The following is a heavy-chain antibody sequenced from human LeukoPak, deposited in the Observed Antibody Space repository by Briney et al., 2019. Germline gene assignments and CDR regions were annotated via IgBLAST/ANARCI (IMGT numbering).Heavy chain of an antibody. CDR2: IKQDGSEK. CDR1: GFTVSSNY. D-gene: IGHD3-22*01. J-gene: IGHJ4*02. CDR3: VRDRAYFDSSGFYNLDY. Sequence: QPGGSLRLSCAASGFTVSSNYMSWVRQAPGKGLEWVANIKQDGSEKYYVDSVKGRFTISRDNAKNSLYLQMNSLRAEDTAVYYCVRDRAYFDSSGFYNLDYWGQGTLVTVSS. V-gene: IGHV3-7*01.